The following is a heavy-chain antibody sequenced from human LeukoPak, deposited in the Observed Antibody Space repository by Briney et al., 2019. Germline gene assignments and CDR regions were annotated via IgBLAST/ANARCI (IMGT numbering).Heavy chain of an antibody. CDR1: GESLSGYY. V-gene: IGHV4-34*01. D-gene: IGHD3-16*01. Sequence: PSETLSLTCGVSGESLSGYYWTWIRQSPGKGLEWIGEINDIGHTNYNSALKSRVTILLDTSKKQFSLRLSSVTAADTAVYYCTRGEGNDYVWGSFYYYLDVWGKGTTVTVSS. J-gene: IGHJ6*03. CDR2: INDIGHT. CDR3: TRGEGNDYVWGSFYYYLDV.